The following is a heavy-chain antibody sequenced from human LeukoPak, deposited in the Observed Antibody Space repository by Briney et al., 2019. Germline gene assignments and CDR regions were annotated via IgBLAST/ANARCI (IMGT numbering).Heavy chain of an antibody. CDR3: ARAQIVVVPAARGYYFDY. CDR2: IYYSGST. Sequence: SETLSLTCTVSGGSISSYYWSWIRQPPGKGLEWIGHIYYSGSTNYNPSLKSRVTISVDTSKNQFSLKLSSVTAADTAVYYCARAQIVVVPAARGYYFDYWGQGTLVTVSS. D-gene: IGHD2-2*01. V-gene: IGHV4-59*01. J-gene: IGHJ4*02. CDR1: GGSISSYY.